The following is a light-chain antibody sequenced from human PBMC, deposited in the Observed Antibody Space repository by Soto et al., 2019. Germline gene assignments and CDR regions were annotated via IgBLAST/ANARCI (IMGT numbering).Light chain of an antibody. J-gene: IGKJ1*01. Sequence: DIQMTQSPSSLSASVGDRVTITCRASQSISSYLNWYQQKPGKAPKLLIYAASSLQSGVPSRFSGSGSGTDFIFTISSLQPEDFATYYCQQSYSTLVTFGQGTKVDIK. CDR2: AAS. V-gene: IGKV1-39*01. CDR3: QQSYSTLVT. CDR1: QSISSY.